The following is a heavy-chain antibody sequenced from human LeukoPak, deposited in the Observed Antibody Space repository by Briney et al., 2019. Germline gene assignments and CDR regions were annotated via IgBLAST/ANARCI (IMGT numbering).Heavy chain of an antibody. D-gene: IGHD3-3*01. CDR3: ARGRATYDFWSGQKIDY. V-gene: IGHV4-34*01. CDR1: GGSINSYF. Sequence: PSETLSLTCSVSGGSINSYFWSWIRQPPGKGLEWIGEINHSGSTNYNPSLKSRVTISVDTSKNQFSLKLSSVTAADTAVYYCARGRATYDFWSGQKIDYWGQGTLVTVSS. J-gene: IGHJ4*02. CDR2: INHSGST.